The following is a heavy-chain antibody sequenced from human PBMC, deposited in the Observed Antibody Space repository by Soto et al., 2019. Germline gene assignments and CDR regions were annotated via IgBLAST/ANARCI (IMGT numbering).Heavy chain of an antibody. CDR1: GGTLIDYA. CDR3: ALQSSGWFDH. CDR2: IIPIYDTT. D-gene: IGHD3-22*01. V-gene: IGHV1-69*06. J-gene: IGHJ5*02. Sequence: QVQPAQSGAEVKKPGSSVKVSCKASGGTLIDYAISWVRQAPGQGLEWMGGIIPIYDTTNYPQKFQGRVTLSADRSTNTAYMELSSLRSEDTAVYYCALQSSGWFDHWGQATLVTVSP.